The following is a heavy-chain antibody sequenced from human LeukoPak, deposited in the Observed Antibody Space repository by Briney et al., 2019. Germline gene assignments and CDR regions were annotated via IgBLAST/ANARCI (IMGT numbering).Heavy chain of an antibody. CDR2: ISSSNTYI. Sequence: GGSLRLSCAASGFTFSSYTMNWVRQAPGKGLEWVSSISSSNTYIYYADSVKGRFTISRDNAKNSLYLQINSLRAEDTAVYYCARSSYSSSSSVWGQGTMVTVSS. D-gene: IGHD6-6*01. CDR1: GFTFSSYT. V-gene: IGHV3-21*04. CDR3: ARSSYSSSSSV. J-gene: IGHJ3*01.